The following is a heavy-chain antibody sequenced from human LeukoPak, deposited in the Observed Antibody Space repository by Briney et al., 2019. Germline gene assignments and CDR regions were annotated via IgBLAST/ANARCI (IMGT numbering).Heavy chain of an antibody. J-gene: IGHJ3*02. CDR1: GGSISNYY. D-gene: IGHD3-3*01. Sequence: PSETLSLTCTVSGGSISNYYWSWIRQPPGKGLEWIGYIYYSGSTNYNPSLKSRVTISVDTSKNQFSLKLSSVTAADTAVYYCARFTYDFWSGYDDAFDIWGQGTMVTVSS. CDR2: IYYSGST. V-gene: IGHV4-59*01. CDR3: ARFTYDFWSGYDDAFDI.